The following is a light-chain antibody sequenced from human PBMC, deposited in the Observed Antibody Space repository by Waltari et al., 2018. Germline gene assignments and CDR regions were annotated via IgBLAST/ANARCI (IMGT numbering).Light chain of an antibody. CDR2: EDT. CDR1: ELPRKY. J-gene: IGLJ1*01. V-gene: IGLV3-10*01. CDR3: YSSDSTGLRV. Sequence: SYELTQTPSVSVSPGQTARITCSGHELPRKYAYWFQQKSGHAPRLVIYEDTKRPSGIPERFSGSSSGTVATLTSTGAQVDDEADYYCYSSDSTGLRVFGGGTTVVVL.